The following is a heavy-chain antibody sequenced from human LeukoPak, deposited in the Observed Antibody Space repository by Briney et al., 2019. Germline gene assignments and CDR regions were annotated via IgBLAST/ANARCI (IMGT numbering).Heavy chain of an antibody. D-gene: IGHD3-16*01. J-gene: IGHJ5*02. CDR1: GFTFSRYA. V-gene: IGHV3-23*01. CDR3: ARDRRQLRLGEFSSNWFDP. Sequence: GGSLRLSCAASGFTFSRYAMSWVRQAPGKGLEWVSGFSVSDATTYYADSVKGRFTISRDNAKNSLYLQMNSLRAEDTAVYYCARDRRQLRLGEFSSNWFDPWGQGTLVTVSS. CDR2: FSVSDATT.